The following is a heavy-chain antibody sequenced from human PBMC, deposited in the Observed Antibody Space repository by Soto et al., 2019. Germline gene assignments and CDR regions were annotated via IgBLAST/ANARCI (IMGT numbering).Heavy chain of an antibody. J-gene: IGHJ6*02. Sequence: SDTLCLTSPFAVDSLMTYCRSLLRPPSGKGLEWIGYIYSSGNTYYNTSLKSRVAFSIDTSKNQFSLKLTSVTAADTAVYYCARDPVGDYLYYGLDVRGQGTTVTVSS. CDR2: IYSSGNT. D-gene: IGHD2-21*01. V-gene: IGHV4-4*08. CDR3: ARDPVGDYLYYGLDV. CDR1: VDSLMTYC.